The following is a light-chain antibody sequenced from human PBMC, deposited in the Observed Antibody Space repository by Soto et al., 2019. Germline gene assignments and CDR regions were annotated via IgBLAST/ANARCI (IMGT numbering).Light chain of an antibody. Sequence: EIVLTQSPDTLSLSPGERATLSCRASQSVGSNYLAWYQQKPCQSPRLLIYGASNKATGIPDMFGGSGSGTDFTLTISRLEPEDFAVYHCHHFYSSPTFGGGTKVEIK. V-gene: IGKV3-20*01. CDR1: QSVGSNY. J-gene: IGKJ4*01. CDR3: HHFYSSPT. CDR2: GAS.